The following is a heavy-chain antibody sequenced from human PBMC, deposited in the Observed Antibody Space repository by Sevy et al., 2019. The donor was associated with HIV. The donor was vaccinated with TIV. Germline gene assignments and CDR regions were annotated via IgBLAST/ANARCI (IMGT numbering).Heavy chain of an antibody. J-gene: IGHJ3*02. V-gene: IGHV4-59*01. D-gene: IGHD1-26*01. CDR2: IYYSGST. CDR1: GGSISSYY. CDR3: ARDPRSSGGYKLGLGGADDAFDI. Sequence: SETLSLTCTVSGGSISSYYWSWIRQPPGKGLEWIGYIYYSGSTNYNPSLKSRVTISVDTSKNQFSLKLSSVTAADTAVYYCARDPRSSGGYKLGLGGADDAFDIWGQGTMVTVSS.